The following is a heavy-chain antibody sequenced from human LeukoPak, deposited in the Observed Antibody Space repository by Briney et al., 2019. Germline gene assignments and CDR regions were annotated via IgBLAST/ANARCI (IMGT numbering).Heavy chain of an antibody. J-gene: IGHJ4*02. V-gene: IGHV4-39*07. CDR1: GGSLSSSSYY. CDR3: ARDGSNHYDY. CDR2: IYYSGST. Sequence: PSETLSLTCTVSGGSLSSSSYYWGWIRQPPGKGLEWIGIIYYSGSTYYNPSLKSRVTISVDTSKNQFSLMLSSVTAADTAVYYCARDGSNHYDYWGQGTLVTVSS. D-gene: IGHD1-26*01.